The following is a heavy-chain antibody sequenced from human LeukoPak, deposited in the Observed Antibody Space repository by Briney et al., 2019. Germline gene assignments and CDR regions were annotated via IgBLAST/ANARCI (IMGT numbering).Heavy chain of an antibody. J-gene: IGHJ4*02. CDR3: ARDDNWVFDS. CDR2: IRSSSGII. V-gene: IGHV3-48*02. Sequence: GGSLRLSCAASGFTFTSYSMNWVRQAPGKGLEWVSYIRSSSGIISYADSVKGRFTISSDNAKNSLYLQMNSLRDEDTAVYYCARDDNWVFDSWGQGTLVTVSS. CDR1: GFTFTSYS. D-gene: IGHD3-16*01.